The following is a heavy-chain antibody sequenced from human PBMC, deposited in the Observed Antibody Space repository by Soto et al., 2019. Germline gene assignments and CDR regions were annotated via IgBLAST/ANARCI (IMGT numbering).Heavy chain of an antibody. CDR3: ARDGGSHGPSYFDS. CDR1: GSTFSYYG. D-gene: IGHD3-16*01. CDR2: IWYDGSIK. Sequence: VHLVESGGGVVQPGRSLRLSCAASGSTFSYYGMNWVRQAPGKGPEWVAVIWYDGSIKYYAESVKGRFSISRDNYKNTLYLNMNSLRTEDTAVYYCARDGGSHGPSYFDSWGQGSQVIVSS. J-gene: IGHJ4*02. V-gene: IGHV3-33*01.